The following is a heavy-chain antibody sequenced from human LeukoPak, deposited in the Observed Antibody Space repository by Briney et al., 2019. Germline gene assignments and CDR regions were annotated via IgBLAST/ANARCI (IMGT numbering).Heavy chain of an antibody. V-gene: IGHV4-59*01. Sequence: PSETLSLTCTVSGGSISSYYWSWIRQPPGKGLEWIGYIYYSGSTNYNPSLKSRVTISVDTSKNQFSLKLSSVTAADTAVYYCARADNDPYSSGWIDYWGQGTLVTVSS. CDR2: IYYSGST. J-gene: IGHJ4*02. CDR3: ARADNDPYSSGWIDY. D-gene: IGHD6-19*01. CDR1: GGSISSYY.